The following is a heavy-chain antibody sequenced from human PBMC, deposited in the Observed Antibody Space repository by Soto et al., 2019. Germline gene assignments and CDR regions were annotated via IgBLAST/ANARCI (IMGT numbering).Heavy chain of an antibody. CDR1: GFTVSSNY. CDR3: ARDHSWYAN. Sequence: EVQLVESGGGLIQPGGSLRLSCAASGFTVSSNYMSWVRQAPGKGLEWGSVIYSGGSTYYADSVKGRFTISRDNSKAPLYLQMTSLRCEDTAVYYCARDHSWYANWGQGTLVTVA. D-gene: IGHD2-8*01. J-gene: IGHJ4*02. CDR2: IYSGGST. V-gene: IGHV3-53*01.